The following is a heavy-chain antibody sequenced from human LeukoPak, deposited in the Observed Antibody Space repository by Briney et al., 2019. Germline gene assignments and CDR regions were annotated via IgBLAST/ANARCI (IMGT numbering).Heavy chain of an antibody. D-gene: IGHD3-9*01. J-gene: IGHJ4*02. Sequence: GRSLRLSCAASGFTFNSYSMHWVRQAPGKGLEWVAVVSYDESNKYYADSVKGRFTIPRDNSKNTLYLLMNSLRVDDTALYYCARDYDILTAYLSFWGQGTLVTVSS. CDR1: GFTFNSYS. CDR3: ARDYDILTAYLSF. CDR2: VSYDESNK. V-gene: IGHV3-30*04.